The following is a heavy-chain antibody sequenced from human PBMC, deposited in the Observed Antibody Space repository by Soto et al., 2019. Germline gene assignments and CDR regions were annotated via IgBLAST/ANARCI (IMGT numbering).Heavy chain of an antibody. CDR3: AHYCYGVTDY. Sequence: QITLKESGPTLVKPTQTLTLTCTFSGFSLSTSGVGVGWIRQPPGKALQWLALIYWDEDKRYSPSLKSRLTISKDTSKSQVVLTMTNMHPMDTATYYCAHYCYGVTDYWGQGTLVTVSS. J-gene: IGHJ4*02. CDR1: GFSLSTSGVG. D-gene: IGHD4-17*01. V-gene: IGHV2-5*02. CDR2: IYWDEDK.